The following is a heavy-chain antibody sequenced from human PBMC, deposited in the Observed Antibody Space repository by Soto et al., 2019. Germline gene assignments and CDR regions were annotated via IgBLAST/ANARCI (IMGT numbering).Heavy chain of an antibody. CDR3: ARHQATNYYYYSGMDV. V-gene: IGHV4-59*08. CDR2: IYYSGGT. CDR1: GGSISSYY. J-gene: IGHJ6*02. Sequence: SETLSLTCTVSGGSISSYYWSWIRQPPGKGLEWIGYIYYSGGTNYNPSLKSRVTISVDTSKNQFSLKLSSVTAADTAVYYCARHQATNYYYYSGMDVWGQGTTVTVS. D-gene: IGHD5-12*01.